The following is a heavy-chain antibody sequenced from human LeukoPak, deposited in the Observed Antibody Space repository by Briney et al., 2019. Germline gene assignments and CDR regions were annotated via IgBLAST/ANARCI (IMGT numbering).Heavy chain of an antibody. J-gene: IGHJ5*02. CDR2: ISGSGGST. CDR3: AKGDIVVVPAANWFDP. V-gene: IGHV3-23*01. D-gene: IGHD2-2*01. Sequence: GGSLRLSCAASGFTFSSYAMSWVRQAPGKGLEWVSAISGSGGSTYYADSVKGRFTISRDNSKNTLYMQMNSLRAEDTAVYYCAKGDIVVVPAANWFDPWGQGTLVTVSP. CDR1: GFTFSSYA.